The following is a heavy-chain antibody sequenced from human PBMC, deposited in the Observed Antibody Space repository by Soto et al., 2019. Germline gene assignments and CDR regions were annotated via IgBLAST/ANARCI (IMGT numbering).Heavy chain of an antibody. J-gene: IGHJ6*02. CDR3: ARGPDHSSAVYYKGAMNV. V-gene: IGHV3-74*01. Sequence: PGGSLRLSCAASGFTFNTYWMHWVRQVPGKGLVWVARINSDGNSISYADSVKGRLTISRDNAKNTLYLQVNSLRVEDTAVYYCARGPDHSSAVYYKGAMNVWGQGTTVTVSS. D-gene: IGHD3-10*01. CDR2: INSDGNSI. CDR1: GFTFNTYW.